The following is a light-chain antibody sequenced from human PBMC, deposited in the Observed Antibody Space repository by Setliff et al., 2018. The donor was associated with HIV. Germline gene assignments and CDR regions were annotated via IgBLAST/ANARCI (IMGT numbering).Light chain of an antibody. J-gene: IGLJ1*01. CDR2: DNN. Sequence: QSALTQPPSVSAAPGQKVTISCSGSNSNIGTNYVSWYQQLPGTAPKLLIYDNNKRPSGIPDRFSGSKFGTSATLGITGLQTGDEADYYCGTWDSSLSAGGVFGTGTKVTVL. V-gene: IGLV1-51*01. CDR3: GTWDSSLSAGGV. CDR1: NSNIGTNY.